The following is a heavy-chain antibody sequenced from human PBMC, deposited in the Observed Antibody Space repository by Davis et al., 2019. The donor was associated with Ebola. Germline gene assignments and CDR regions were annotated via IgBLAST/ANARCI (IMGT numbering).Heavy chain of an antibody. V-gene: IGHV3-21*05. Sequence: PGGSLRLSCAASGFTFTRYSMNWVRQAPGKGLEWVSYISSSSSYIYYADSVKGRFTISRDNAKNSLYLQMNSLRAEDTAVYYCAREADYYDSSGYSHYFDYWGQGTLVTVSS. D-gene: IGHD3-22*01. CDR2: ISSSSSYI. CDR3: AREADYYDSSGYSHYFDY. CDR1: GFTFTRYS. J-gene: IGHJ4*02.